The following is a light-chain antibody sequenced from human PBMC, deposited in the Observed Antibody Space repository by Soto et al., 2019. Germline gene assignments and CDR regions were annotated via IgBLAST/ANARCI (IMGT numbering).Light chain of an antibody. CDR3: QHYGSSLWT. CDR1: QNVGNN. CDR2: GAS. V-gene: IGKV3-20*01. Sequence: EIVLTQSPGTLSLSPGERATLSCRASQNVGNNLVWYQQKPGQAPRLLIYGASTRAAGIPDRFSGSGSGTDFTLTISRLEPEDFAVYYCQHYGSSLWTFGQGTKVDIK. J-gene: IGKJ1*01.